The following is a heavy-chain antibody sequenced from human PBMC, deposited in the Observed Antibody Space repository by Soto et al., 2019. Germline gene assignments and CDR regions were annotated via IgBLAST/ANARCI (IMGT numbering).Heavy chain of an antibody. V-gene: IGHV1-69*08. CDR2: IIPILGIA. Sequence: QVQLMQSGAEVKKPGSSVKVSCKASGGTFSSYTISWVRQAPGQGLEWMGRIIPILGIANYAQKFQGRVTITADKSTSTAYMELSSLRYEDTAVYYSARDEYSGYRGEVWGQGTLVTFSS. CDR1: GGTFSSYT. D-gene: IGHD5-12*01. CDR3: ARDEYSGYRGEV. J-gene: IGHJ4*02.